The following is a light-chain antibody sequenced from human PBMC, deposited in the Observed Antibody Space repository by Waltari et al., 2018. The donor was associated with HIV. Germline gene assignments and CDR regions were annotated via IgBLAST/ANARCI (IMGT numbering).Light chain of an antibody. Sequence: QSALTQPPSASGSPGQSVTIPCTGTSSDVGGYTSVSWYQQHPGKAPQVMIYEVSKRPSGVPDRFSGSKSGNTASLTVSGLQAEDEADYYCSSYAGSNNVVFGGGTKLTVL. CDR1: SSDVGGYTS. J-gene: IGLJ2*01. CDR2: EVS. V-gene: IGLV2-8*01. CDR3: SSYAGSNNVV.